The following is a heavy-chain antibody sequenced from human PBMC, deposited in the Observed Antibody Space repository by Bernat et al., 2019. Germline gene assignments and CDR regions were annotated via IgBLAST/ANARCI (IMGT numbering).Heavy chain of an antibody. CDR3: TTSSGWVRSYFDY. CDR1: GFTFSNAW. J-gene: IGHJ4*02. Sequence: EVQLVESGGGLVKPGGSLRLSCAASGFTFSNAWMSWVRQAPGKGLEWVGRIKSKTDGGTTDYAAPVKGRFTISRDDSKNTLYLQMNSLKTEDTAVYYCTTSSGWVRSYFDYWGQGTLVTVSS. V-gene: IGHV3-15*01. D-gene: IGHD1-26*01. CDR2: IKSKTDGGTT.